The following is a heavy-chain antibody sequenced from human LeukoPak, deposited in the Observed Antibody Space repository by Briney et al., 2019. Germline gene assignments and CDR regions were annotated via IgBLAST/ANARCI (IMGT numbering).Heavy chain of an antibody. V-gene: IGHV3-21*01. CDR1: GFTVSNNY. Sequence: PGGSLRLSCAASGFTVSNNYMNWVRQAPGKGLEWVSSISSSRSYIYYADSVKGRVTISRDNAKNSLYLQMNSLRAEDTAVYYCARDSSGYYDFDYWGQGTLVTVSS. D-gene: IGHD3-22*01. J-gene: IGHJ4*02. CDR2: ISSSRSYI. CDR3: ARDSSGYYDFDY.